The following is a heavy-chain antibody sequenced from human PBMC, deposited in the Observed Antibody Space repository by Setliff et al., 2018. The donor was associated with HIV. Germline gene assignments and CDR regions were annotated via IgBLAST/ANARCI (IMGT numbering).Heavy chain of an antibody. D-gene: IGHD6-6*01. CDR3: ARLVGGDTRSSFFFDY. CDR2: INHSGST. Sequence: PSETLSLTCAVYGGSFSGYYWSWIRQPPGKGLEWIGEINHSGSTNYNPPLKSRVTISVDTSRNQFSLKLSSVTAADTAVYYCARLVGGDTRSSFFFDYWGQGTLVTVSS. CDR1: GGSFSGYY. J-gene: IGHJ4*02. V-gene: IGHV4-34*01.